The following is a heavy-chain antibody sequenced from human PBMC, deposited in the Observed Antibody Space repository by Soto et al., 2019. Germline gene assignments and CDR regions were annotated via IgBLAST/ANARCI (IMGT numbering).Heavy chain of an antibody. Sequence: ASVKVSCKASGYTFTSYAMHWVRQAPGQRLEWMGWINAGNGNTKYSQKFQGRVTITRDTSASTAYMELSSLRSEDTAVYYCARAPEAIAAAVDWFDPWGQGTLVTVSS. CDR2: INAGNGNT. CDR1: GYTFTSYA. V-gene: IGHV1-3*01. J-gene: IGHJ5*02. CDR3: ARAPEAIAAAVDWFDP. D-gene: IGHD6-13*01.